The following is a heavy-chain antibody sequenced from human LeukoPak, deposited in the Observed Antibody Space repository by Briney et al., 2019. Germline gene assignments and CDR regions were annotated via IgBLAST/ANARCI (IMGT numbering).Heavy chain of an antibody. Sequence: SETLSLTCTVSGGSISSSSYYWGWIRQPPGKGLEWIGSIYYSGSTYYNPSLKSRVTISVDTSKNQFSLKLSSVTAADTAVYYCARGEYYAGDGGWDFDYWGQGTLVTVSS. J-gene: IGHJ4*02. CDR2: IYYSGST. V-gene: IGHV4-39*07. CDR1: GGSISSSSYY. D-gene: IGHD2/OR15-2a*01. CDR3: ARGEYYAGDGGWDFDY.